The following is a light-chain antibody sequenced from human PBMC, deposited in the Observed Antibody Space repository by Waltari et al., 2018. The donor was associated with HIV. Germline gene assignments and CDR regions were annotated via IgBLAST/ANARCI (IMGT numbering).Light chain of an antibody. J-gene: IGKJ5*01. CDR1: HSVLFTSNSNNY. CDR3: QQYYSTPIT. V-gene: IGKV4-1*01. Sequence: DIVMTPSPDSLAVSLGPRATINCKFTHSVLFTSNSNNYLAWYQQKPGQPPKLLIYWASTRESGVPDRFSGSGSGTEFTLTISSLQAEDVAVYYCQQYYSTPITFGQGTRLEIK. CDR2: WAS.